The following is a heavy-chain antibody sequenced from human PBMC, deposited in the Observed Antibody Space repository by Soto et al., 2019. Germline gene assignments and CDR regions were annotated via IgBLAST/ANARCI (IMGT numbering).Heavy chain of an antibody. CDR2: ISGSGGST. Sequence: GGSLRLSCAASGFTFSSYAMSWVRQAPGKGLEWVSAISGSGGSTYYADSVKGRFTISKDNSKNTLYLQMNSLRAEDTAVYYCAKEGVEKQLVLVYYGMDVWGQGTTVTVSS. CDR3: AKEGVEKQLVLVYYGMDV. CDR1: GFTFSSYA. D-gene: IGHD6-13*01. J-gene: IGHJ6*02. V-gene: IGHV3-23*01.